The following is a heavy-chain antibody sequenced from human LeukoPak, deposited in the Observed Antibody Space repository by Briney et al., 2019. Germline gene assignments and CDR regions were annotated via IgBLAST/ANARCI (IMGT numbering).Heavy chain of an antibody. V-gene: IGHV1-2*02. CDR3: ARGRSSGPPPYYYYYMDV. CDR1: GYTFTSYY. CDR2: INPNSGGT. J-gene: IGHJ6*03. D-gene: IGHD6-19*01. Sequence: ASVKVSCKASGYTFTSYYMHWVRQAPGQGLEWMGWINPNSGGTNYAQKFQGRVTMTRDTSISTAYMELSRLRSDDTAVYYCARGRSSGPPPYYYYYMDVWGKGTTVTISS.